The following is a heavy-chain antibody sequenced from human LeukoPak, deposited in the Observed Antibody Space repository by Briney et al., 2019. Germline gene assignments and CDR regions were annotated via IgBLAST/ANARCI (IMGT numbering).Heavy chain of an antibody. Sequence: GGSLRLPCAASGFTFSDYYMSWIRQAPGKGLEWVSYISSSSSYTNYADSVKGRFTISRDNAKNSLYLQMNSLRAEDTAVYYCARPRSGSYFAFDIWGQGTMVTVSS. CDR1: GFTFSDYY. J-gene: IGHJ3*02. V-gene: IGHV3-11*03. CDR3: ARPRSGSYFAFDI. D-gene: IGHD1-26*01. CDR2: ISSSSSYT.